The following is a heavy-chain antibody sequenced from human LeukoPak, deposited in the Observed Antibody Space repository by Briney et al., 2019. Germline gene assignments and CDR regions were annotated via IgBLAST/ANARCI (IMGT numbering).Heavy chain of an antibody. J-gene: IGHJ4*02. CDR2: ISSSSSTI. D-gene: IGHD2-2*01. Sequence: GGSLRLSCAASGFTFSSYSMNWVRQAPGKGLEWVSYISSSSSTIYYADSVKGRFTISRDNAKNSLYLQMNGLRAEDTAVYYCARVGDDCSSTSCYRAPIDYWGQGTLVTVSS. CDR3: ARVGDDCSSTSCYRAPIDY. V-gene: IGHV3-48*04. CDR1: GFTFSSYS.